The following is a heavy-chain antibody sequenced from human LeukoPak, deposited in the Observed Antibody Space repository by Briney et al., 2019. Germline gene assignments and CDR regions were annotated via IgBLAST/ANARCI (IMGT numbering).Heavy chain of an antibody. CDR2: IWYDGSNK. J-gene: IGHJ5*02. V-gene: IGHV3-33*06. Sequence: PGRSLRLSCAASGFTFSSDGMHWVRQAPGKGLEWVAVIWYDGSNKYYADSVKGRFTISRDNSKNTLYLQMNSLRAEDTAVYYCAKATPDNWFDPWGQGTLVTVSS. CDR1: GFTFSSDG. CDR3: AKATPDNWFDP.